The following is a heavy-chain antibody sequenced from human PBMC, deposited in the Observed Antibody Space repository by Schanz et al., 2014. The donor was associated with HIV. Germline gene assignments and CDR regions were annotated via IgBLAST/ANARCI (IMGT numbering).Heavy chain of an antibody. D-gene: IGHD3-10*01. CDR1: GFPLRDYG. CDR3: AKGLYYGGRNQKSHFAV. CDR2: ISYNGNEE. Sequence: QVQVVESGGGVVQPGRSLTLSCATTGFPLRDYGKERVRQAAGKGLEWLAFISYNGNEEDYGDSVKGRFNISRDNSRNSLYLQMNRLRAEDTAVYYCAKGLYYGGRNQKSHFAVWLRGTLVSVSS. J-gene: IGHJ2*01. V-gene: IGHV3-30*18.